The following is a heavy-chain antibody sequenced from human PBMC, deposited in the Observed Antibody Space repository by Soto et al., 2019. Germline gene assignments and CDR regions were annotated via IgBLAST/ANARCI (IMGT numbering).Heavy chain of an antibody. CDR1: GYTFTSYA. CDR3: ARSDSSSWYDYFDY. J-gene: IGHJ4*02. D-gene: IGHD6-13*01. V-gene: IGHV1-3*01. Sequence: GASVKVSCKASGYTFTSYAMHWVRQAPGQRLEWMGWINAGNGNTKYSQKFQGRVTITRDTSASTAYMELSSLRSEDTAVYYCARSDSSSWYDYFDYWGQGTLVTVSS. CDR2: INAGNGNT.